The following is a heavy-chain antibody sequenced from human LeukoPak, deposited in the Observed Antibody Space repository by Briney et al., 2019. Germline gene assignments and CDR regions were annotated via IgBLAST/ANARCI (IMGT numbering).Heavy chain of an antibody. Sequence: ASVKVSCKASGYTFPSYGISWVRQAPGQGLEWMGWMNPNSGNTGYAQKFQGRVTITRNTSISTAYMELRSLRSDDTAVYYCAREDYGDSFGYYYYYMDVWGKGTTVTVSS. D-gene: IGHD4-17*01. J-gene: IGHJ6*03. CDR3: AREDYGDSFGYYYYYMDV. CDR1: GYTFPSYG. V-gene: IGHV1-8*03. CDR2: MNPNSGNT.